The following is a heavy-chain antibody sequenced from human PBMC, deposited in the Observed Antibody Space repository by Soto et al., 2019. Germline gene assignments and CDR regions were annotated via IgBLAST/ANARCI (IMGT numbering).Heavy chain of an antibody. CDR3: AKETVEYYFDY. J-gene: IGHJ4*02. D-gene: IGHD3-3*01. CDR1: GFTFSIYG. CDR2: ISYDGSNK. Sequence: QVQLVESGGGVFQPGRSRRLSCEASGFTFSIYGMHWVGQAPGKGLEWVAVISYDGSNKYYADSVKGRFTISRDNSKNTLYLQMNSLRGEDTAVYYCAKETVEYYFDYWGQGTLVTVSS. V-gene: IGHV3-30*18.